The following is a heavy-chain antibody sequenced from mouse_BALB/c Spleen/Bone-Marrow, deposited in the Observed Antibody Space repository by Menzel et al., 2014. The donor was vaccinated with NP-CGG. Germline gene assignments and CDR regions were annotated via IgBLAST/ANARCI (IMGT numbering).Heavy chain of an antibody. Sequence: EVHLVESGGGLVQPGGSRKLSCAASGFTFSSFGMHWVRQAPEKGLEWVAYISSGGSIIYYADTVMGRFTISRDNPKNALFLHMTSLRSEVTAMYYCARSGSSALFFGDWGRGTTLTVSS. J-gene: IGHJ2*01. D-gene: IGHD1-1*01. CDR2: ISSGGSII. V-gene: IGHV5-17*02. CDR1: GFTFSSFG. CDR3: ARSGSSALFFGD.